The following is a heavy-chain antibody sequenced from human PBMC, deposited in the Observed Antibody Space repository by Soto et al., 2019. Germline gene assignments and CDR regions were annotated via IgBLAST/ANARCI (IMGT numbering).Heavy chain of an antibody. D-gene: IGHD3-3*01. CDR3: ARAEGITIVGVVIIDYYYYMDG. CDR2: ISSSSSYI. V-gene: IGHV3-21*01. Sequence: GGSLRLSCAGSGFTFSSYSMNWVRQAPGKGLEWVSSISSSSSYIYYADSVKGRFTISRDNAKNSLYLQMNSLRAEDTAVYYCARAEGITIVGVVIIDYYYYMDGWGKGTTVTVSS. J-gene: IGHJ6*03. CDR1: GFTFSSYS.